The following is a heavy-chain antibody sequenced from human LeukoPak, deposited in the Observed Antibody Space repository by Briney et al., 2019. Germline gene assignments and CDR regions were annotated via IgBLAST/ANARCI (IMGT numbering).Heavy chain of an antibody. Sequence: GGSLRLPCAASGFTFSSYGMHWVRQAPGKGLEWVAFIRYDGSNKYYADSVKGRFTISRDNSKNTLYLQMNSLRAEDTAVYYCAKLYGSGSYWGQGTLVTVSS. CDR2: IRYDGSNK. D-gene: IGHD3-10*01. CDR1: GFTFSSYG. V-gene: IGHV3-30*02. CDR3: AKLYGSGSY. J-gene: IGHJ4*02.